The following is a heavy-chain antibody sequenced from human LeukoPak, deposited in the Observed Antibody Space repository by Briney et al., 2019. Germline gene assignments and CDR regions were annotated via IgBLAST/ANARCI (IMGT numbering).Heavy chain of an antibody. CDR2: ISSSSSTI. CDR3: ARVGTIVDRYPRDY. J-gene: IGHJ4*02. V-gene: IGHV3-48*01. D-gene: IGHD2-21*01. CDR1: GFTFSSYN. Sequence: GGSLRLSCAASGFTFSSYNMNWVRQAPGKGLEWVSDISSSSSTIYYADSVKGRFTIFRDNAKNSLYLQMNSLGAEDTAVYYCARVGTIVDRYPRDYWGQGTLVTVSS.